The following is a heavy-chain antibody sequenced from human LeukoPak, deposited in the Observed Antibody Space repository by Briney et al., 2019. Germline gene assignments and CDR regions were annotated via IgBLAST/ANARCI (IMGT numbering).Heavy chain of an antibody. D-gene: IGHD1-26*01. V-gene: IGHV3-74*01. Sequence: PGGPLRLFCAASGFTFSCYWMHWVRQAPGKGLVWVSRINSDGGTTTYAASVKGRFTISTDNAKITLYLQMNSLRIEDTAVYYCAISRYSGTSLDYWGQGSLVTVPS. J-gene: IGHJ4*02. CDR2: INSDGGTT. CDR1: GFTFSCYW. CDR3: AISRYSGTSLDY.